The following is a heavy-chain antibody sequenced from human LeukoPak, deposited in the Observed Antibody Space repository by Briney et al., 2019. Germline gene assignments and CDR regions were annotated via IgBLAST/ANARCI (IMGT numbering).Heavy chain of an antibody. V-gene: IGHV4-34*01. CDR3: AKSHRYSSGWYWSHWFDP. Sequence: SETLSLTCAVYGGSFSDYYWTWIRQPPGKGLEWIGEINHSGSTNYNPSLKGRVTISVDTSKKQFFLRLSSVTAADTAVYYCAKSHRYSSGWYWSHWFDPWGQGTLVTVSS. CDR2: INHSGST. J-gene: IGHJ5*02. CDR1: GGSFSDYY. D-gene: IGHD6-19*01.